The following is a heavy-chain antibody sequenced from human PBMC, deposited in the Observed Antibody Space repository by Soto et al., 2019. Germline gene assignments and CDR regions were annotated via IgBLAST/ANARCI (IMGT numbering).Heavy chain of an antibody. CDR1: GGSISSGGYY. CDR3: ARVRYYYDSSGQSNWFDP. J-gene: IGHJ5*02. CDR2: IYYSGST. Sequence: SETLSLTCTVSGGSISSGGYYWSWIRQHPGKGLEWIGYIYYSGSTYYNPSLKSRVTISVDTSKNQFSLKLSSVTAADTAAYYCARVRYYYDSSGQSNWFDPWGQGTLVTVSS. V-gene: IGHV4-31*03. D-gene: IGHD3-22*01.